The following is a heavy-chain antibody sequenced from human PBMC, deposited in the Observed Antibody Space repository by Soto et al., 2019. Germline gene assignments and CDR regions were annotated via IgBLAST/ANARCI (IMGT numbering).Heavy chain of an antibody. D-gene: IGHD2-15*01. CDR3: AKDIQALLVPNYYFDY. V-gene: IGHV3-30*18. J-gene: IGHJ4*02. CDR1: GFTFRKYG. Sequence: GGSLRLSCVASGFTFRKYGMHWVRQAPGKGLEWVAVISYEGSRKFYTDSVRGRFTISRDDSKNTVYLQMNSLRPDDTALYYCAKDIQALLVPNYYFDYWGQGALVTVSS. CDR2: ISYEGSRK.